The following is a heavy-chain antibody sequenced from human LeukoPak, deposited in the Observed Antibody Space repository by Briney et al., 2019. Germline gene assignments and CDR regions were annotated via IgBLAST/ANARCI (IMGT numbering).Heavy chain of an antibody. CDR1: GGTFSSYA. J-gene: IGHJ4*02. D-gene: IGHD3-10*01. CDR3: ARGTGSTTLFDY. V-gene: IGHV1-69*01. Sequence: SVKVSCKASGGTFSSYAISWVRQAPGQGLEWMGGIIPIFGTANYAQKFQGRVTIAADESTSTAYMELSSLRSEDTAVYYCARGTGSTTLFDYWGQGTLVTVSS. CDR2: IIPIFGTA.